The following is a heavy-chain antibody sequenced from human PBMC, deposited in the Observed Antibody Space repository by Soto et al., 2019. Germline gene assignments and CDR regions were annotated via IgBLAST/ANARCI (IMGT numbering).Heavy chain of an antibody. Sequence: GGSLRLSCAASGFTFSNAWMNWVRQATGKGLEWVGRIKSKTDGGTTDYAAPVKGRFTISRDDSKNTLYLQMNSLKTEDTAVYYCTTDQWLVPGYYYGMDVWGQGTTVTVSS. V-gene: IGHV3-15*07. CDR1: GFTFSNAW. D-gene: IGHD6-19*01. CDR3: TTDQWLVPGYYYGMDV. J-gene: IGHJ6*02. CDR2: IKSKTDGGTT.